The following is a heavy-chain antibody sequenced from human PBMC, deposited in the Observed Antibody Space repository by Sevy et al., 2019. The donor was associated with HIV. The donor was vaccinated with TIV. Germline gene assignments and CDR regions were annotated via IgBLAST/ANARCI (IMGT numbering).Heavy chain of an antibody. CDR1: GGSSSGLTFSNFG. CDR3: AVQGEGFNYGYFDF. CDR2: IIPIFGTS. D-gene: IGHD5-12*01. V-gene: IGHV1-69*13. J-gene: IGHJ4*02. Sequence: ASVKVSCKASGGSSSGLTFSNFGINWVRQAPGEGLEWMGGIIPIFGTSNYAQKFQGRVTFTADESTSTAYMELSSLRFEDTAIYYCAVQGEGFNYGYFDFWGQWTLVTVSS.